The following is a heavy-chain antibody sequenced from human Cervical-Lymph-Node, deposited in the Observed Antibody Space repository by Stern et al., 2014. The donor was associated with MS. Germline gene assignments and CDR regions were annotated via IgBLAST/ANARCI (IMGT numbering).Heavy chain of an antibody. CDR1: GYTFTDYY. J-gene: IGHJ6*02. V-gene: IGHV1-2*02. CDR3: AENMDV. CDR2: ISPKNGDT. Sequence: QMQLVQSGAEVKKPGASVTVSCKPSGYTFTDYYIHWLRQAPGQGPEWMGRISPKNGDTNYAPRFQGRVTMTRDTSISIVYLEVTSLRFDDTAVYYCAENMDVWGQGTTVTVSS.